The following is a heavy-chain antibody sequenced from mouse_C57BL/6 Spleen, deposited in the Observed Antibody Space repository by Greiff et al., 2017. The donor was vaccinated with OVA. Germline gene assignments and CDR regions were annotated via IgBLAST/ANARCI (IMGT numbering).Heavy chain of an antibody. CDR1: GYSITSGYY. CDR3: ARDDGGYWYFDV. Sequence: LMESGPGLVKPSQSLSLTCSVTGYSITSGYYWNWIRQFPGNKLEWMGYISYDGSNNYNPSLKNRISITRDTSKNQFFLKLNSVTTEDTATYYCARDDGGYWYFDVWGTGTTVTVSS. D-gene: IGHD1-1*02. V-gene: IGHV3-6*01. CDR2: ISYDGSN. J-gene: IGHJ1*03.